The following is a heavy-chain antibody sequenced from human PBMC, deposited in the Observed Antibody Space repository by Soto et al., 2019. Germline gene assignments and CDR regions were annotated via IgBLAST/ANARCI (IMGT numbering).Heavy chain of an antibody. CDR1: GGSFSGYY. J-gene: IGHJ4*02. V-gene: IGHV4-34*01. CDR3: ARGPLYSSGWYGLLEC. Sequence: QVQLQQWGAGLLKPSETLSLTCAVYGGSFSGYYWSWIRQPPGKWLEWIGEISHRGSTNYNPPLTSRVTLSVDTSNNQFSLQLSSVTAADSAVYYCARGPLYSSGWYGLLECWGQGTLVTVSS. D-gene: IGHD6-19*01. CDR2: ISHRGST.